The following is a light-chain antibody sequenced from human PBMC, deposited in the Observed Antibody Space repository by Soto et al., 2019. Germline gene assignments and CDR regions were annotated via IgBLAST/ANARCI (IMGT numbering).Light chain of an antibody. CDR1: QSLSGW. CDR2: AAS. Sequence: DIQMTQSPSTLSASVGDRVTITCRASQSLSGWLAWYQQKPGKAPKLLIYAASSLQSGVPSRFSGSGSGTDFTLTISSLQPEDFATYYCQQSYSTPGFTFGPGTKVDIK. V-gene: IGKV1-39*01. CDR3: QQSYSTPGFT. J-gene: IGKJ3*01.